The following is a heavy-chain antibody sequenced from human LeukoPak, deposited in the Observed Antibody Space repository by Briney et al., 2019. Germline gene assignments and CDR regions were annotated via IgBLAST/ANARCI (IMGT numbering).Heavy chain of an antibody. J-gene: IGHJ4*02. Sequence: GASVKVSCKASGGTFSSYAISWVRQAPGQGLEWMGGIIPIFGTANYAQKFQGRVTITADKSTSTAYMELSSLRAEDTAVYYCARDQPYYSDSGSFVPFHYWGQGTLVTVSS. V-gene: IGHV1-69*06. CDR3: ARDQPYYSDSGSFVPFHY. CDR1: GGTFSSYA. D-gene: IGHD3-10*01. CDR2: IIPIFGTA.